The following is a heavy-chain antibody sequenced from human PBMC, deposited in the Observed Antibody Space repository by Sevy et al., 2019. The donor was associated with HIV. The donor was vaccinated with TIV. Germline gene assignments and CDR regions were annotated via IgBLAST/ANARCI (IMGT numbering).Heavy chain of an antibody. V-gene: IGHV3-30*18. J-gene: IGHJ4*02. CDR2: ISYDGRNK. Sequence: GGSLRLSCAASGFTFSDYGMNWFRQAPGRGLEWVAVISYDGRNKYYSDSVKGRFTISRDNSKDTLFLQMNSLRAEDTAVYYSAKVRCRFCSGGSSYYFDNWGQGTLVTVSS. CDR1: GFTFSDYG. D-gene: IGHD2-15*01. CDR3: AKVRCRFCSGGSSYYFDN.